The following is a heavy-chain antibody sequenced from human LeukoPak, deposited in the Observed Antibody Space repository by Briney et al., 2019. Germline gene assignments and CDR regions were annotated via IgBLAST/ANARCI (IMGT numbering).Heavy chain of an antibody. CDR3: AGLGITMIGGV. D-gene: IGHD3-10*02. Sequence: SCKASGYTFTGYYMNWVRQAPGKGLEWVSYISSSGSTIYYADSVKGRFTISRDNAKNSLYLQMNSLRAEDTAVYYCAGLGITMIGGVWGKGTTVTISS. V-gene: IGHV3-48*03. J-gene: IGHJ6*04. CDR2: ISSSGSTI. CDR1: GYTFTGYY.